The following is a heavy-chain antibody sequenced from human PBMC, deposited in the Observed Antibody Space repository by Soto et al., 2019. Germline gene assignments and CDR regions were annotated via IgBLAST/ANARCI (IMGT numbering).Heavy chain of an antibody. D-gene: IGHD2-2*01. V-gene: IGHV3-33*01. CDR3: ARDLSIGRPHFDP. Sequence: GGALRLSCEASGFAFSSSGFHWVRQAPGKGPEWVSVIWYDGSKKYYADSVKGRFTISRDDSKNTLYLQMNSLRPEDTAVYYCARDLSIGRPHFDPWGQGTLVTVSS. J-gene: IGHJ5*02. CDR1: GFAFSSSG. CDR2: IWYDGSKK.